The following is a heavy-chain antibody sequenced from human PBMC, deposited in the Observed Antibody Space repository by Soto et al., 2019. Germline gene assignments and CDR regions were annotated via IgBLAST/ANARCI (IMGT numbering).Heavy chain of an antibody. CDR3: ARDFILRGAYSLNWFDP. D-gene: IGHD2-21*01. V-gene: IGHV6-1*01. CDR1: GDSVSSNSVA. J-gene: IGHJ5*02. Sequence: PSQTLSLTCAISGDSVSSNSVAWIWIRQSPSRGLEWLGRTNYRSKWYYDYASSVKSRITINPDSSKNQFSLQLKSVTPEDTAVYYCARDFILRGAYSLNWFDPWGQGTQVTVSS. CDR2: TNYRSKWYY.